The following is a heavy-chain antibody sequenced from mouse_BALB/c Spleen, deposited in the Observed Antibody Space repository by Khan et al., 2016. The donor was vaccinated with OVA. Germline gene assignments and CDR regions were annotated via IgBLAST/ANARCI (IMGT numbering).Heavy chain of an antibody. CDR3: TTGWGYAMDY. J-gene: IGHJ4*01. CDR2: IDPDNGDT. D-gene: IGHD4-1*01. V-gene: IGHV14-4*02. CDR1: GFNIRHYY. Sequence: EVQLQQSGVDLVRSGASVKLSCIASGFNIRHYYLHWVKQRPEQGLEWIGWIDPDNGDTEYDPKFQGKATMTADTSSNTAYLQLSSLTSEDTAVYYCTTGWGYAMDYWGQGTSVTVSS.